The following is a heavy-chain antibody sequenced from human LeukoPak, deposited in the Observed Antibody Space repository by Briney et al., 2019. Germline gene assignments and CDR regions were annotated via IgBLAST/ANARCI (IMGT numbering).Heavy chain of an antibody. D-gene: IGHD2-15*01. CDR2: IHTSGST. V-gene: IGHV4-4*09. CDR1: GGSNSSYY. CDR3: ARPGQSNWWVYFNY. Sequence: SETLSLTCTVSGGSNSSYYWTWIRQPPGKGLEWIGYIHTSGSTNYNPSLKSRVTMSVDTSKKQFSLRLSSVTAADTAVYYCARPGQSNWWVYFNYWGQGTLATVSS. J-gene: IGHJ4*02.